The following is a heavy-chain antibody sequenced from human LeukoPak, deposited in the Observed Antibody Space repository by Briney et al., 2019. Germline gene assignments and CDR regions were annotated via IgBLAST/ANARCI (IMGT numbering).Heavy chain of an antibody. J-gene: IGHJ4*02. CDR2: ISSSGRRI. CDR3: ARGPRDPTEYCSRGTCSPTYEV. Sequence: GGSLRLSCAASGFTFSDYEMNWVRQAPGEGLEWVSYISSSGRRIYYADSVKGRFTISRDNAKNSLYLQMNSLRADDTSIYYCARGPRDPTEYCSRGTCSPTYEVWGQGTLVTVSS. V-gene: IGHV3-48*03. CDR1: GFTFSDYE. D-gene: IGHD2-15*01.